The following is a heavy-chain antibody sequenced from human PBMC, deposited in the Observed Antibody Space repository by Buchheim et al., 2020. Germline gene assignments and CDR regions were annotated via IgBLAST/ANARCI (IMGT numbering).Heavy chain of an antibody. V-gene: IGHV3-30*18. CDR3: AKRRREYSSSPFDY. CDR1: GFSFSTYG. CDR2: ISDDGSNK. J-gene: IGHJ4*02. D-gene: IGHD6-6*01. Sequence: QVQLVESGGGVVQPGRSLRLSCTASGFSFSTYGMHWVRQAPGKGLEWVAFISDDGSNKYYADSVKGRFTISRDSSKKTLNLQMSSLRVEDTAVYYCAKRRREYSSSPFDYWGQGTL.